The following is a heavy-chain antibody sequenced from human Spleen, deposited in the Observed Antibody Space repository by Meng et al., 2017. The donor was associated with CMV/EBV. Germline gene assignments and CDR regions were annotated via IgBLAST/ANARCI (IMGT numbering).Heavy chain of an antibody. CDR3: AKGGGRDVIVPAAGMDV. CDR2: IYSGGRT. D-gene: IGHD2-2*01. V-gene: IGHV3-53*01. Sequence: GESLKISCAASGFTVSSNYMNWVRQAPGKGLEWVSVIYSGGRTYYADSVKGRFTISRDNSENTLHLEMNSLRAEDTAVYYCAKGGGRDVIVPAAGMDVWGQGTTVTVSS. CDR1: GFTVSSNY. J-gene: IGHJ6*02.